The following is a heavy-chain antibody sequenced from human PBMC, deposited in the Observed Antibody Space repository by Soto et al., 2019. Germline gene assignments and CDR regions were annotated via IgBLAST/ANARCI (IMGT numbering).Heavy chain of an antibody. CDR3: ARGIATGQLDP. CDR1: GCTFTTYT. J-gene: IGHJ5*02. D-gene: IGHD6-13*01. Sequence: GAAVKVCCEASGCTFTTYTIDWVRQAPGQRLEWMGWINPVNGNTKSSQKFQDRVIITRDTSASTAYMELRSLRSADTAVYYCARGIATGQLDPWGQGTLVTVSS. V-gene: IGHV1-3*01. CDR2: INPVNGNT.